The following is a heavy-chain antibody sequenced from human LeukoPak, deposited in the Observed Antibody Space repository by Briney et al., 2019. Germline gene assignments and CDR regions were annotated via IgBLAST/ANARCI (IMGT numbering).Heavy chain of an antibody. J-gene: IGHJ4*02. D-gene: IGHD2-2*01. Sequence: ASVKVSCKASGYTFTSYYMHWVRQAPGQRLEWMGIIYPSDGSTTYAQDFQGRVTMTRDTSTSTVYMELSSLRSEDTAVYYCARDYKIPQQYCSITSCYLFDYWGQGTLVTVSS. CDR3: ARDYKIPQQYCSITSCYLFDY. CDR1: GYTFTSYY. CDR2: IYPSDGST. V-gene: IGHV1-46*01.